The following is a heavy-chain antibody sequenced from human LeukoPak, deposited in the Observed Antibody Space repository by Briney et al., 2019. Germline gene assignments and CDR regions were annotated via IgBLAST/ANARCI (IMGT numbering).Heavy chain of an antibody. CDR1: SGSISTSNYY. J-gene: IGHJ5*01. CDR2: IYYSGST. D-gene: IGHD5-12*01. CDR3: ARLGYSGYDGVDWFDP. V-gene: IGHV4-61*01. Sequence: PSETLSLTCTVSSGSISTSNYYWSWIRQPPGKGLEWIGYIYYSGSTNYNPSLKSRVTISVDTSKNQFSLKLSSVTAADTAVYYCARLGYSGYDGVDWFDPWGQGTLVTVSS.